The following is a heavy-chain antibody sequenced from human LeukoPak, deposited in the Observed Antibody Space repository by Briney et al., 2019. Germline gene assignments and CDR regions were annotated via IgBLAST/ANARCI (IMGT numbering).Heavy chain of an antibody. CDR1: GFTFDDYT. CDR2: ISWDGGSK. V-gene: IGHV3-43*01. D-gene: IGHD4/OR15-4a*01. J-gene: IGHJ4*02. Sequence: GGSLRLSCAASGFTFDDYTMLWVRQAPGKGLEWVSLISWDGGSKYYADSVKGRFTISRDNSKNSLYLQMNSLRTEDTALYYCAKVSDGGDYYIDYWGQGTLVTVSS. CDR3: AKVSDGGDYYIDY.